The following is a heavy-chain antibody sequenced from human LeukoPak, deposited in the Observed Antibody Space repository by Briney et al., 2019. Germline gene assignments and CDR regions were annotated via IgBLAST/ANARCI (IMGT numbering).Heavy chain of an antibody. J-gene: IGHJ3*01. CDR3: ARDLAATEDAFDF. CDR1: GFRFASSW. D-gene: IGHD2-15*01. V-gene: IGHV5-51*01. Sequence: PGESLKISCQTSGFRFASSWIGWVRQTPGKGLEWMGIIYPGDSDTRYSPPFQGQVTISVDKSTNTAYLQWSSLKASDTAMYYCARDLAATEDAFDFWGQGTMVTVS. CDR2: IYPGDSDT.